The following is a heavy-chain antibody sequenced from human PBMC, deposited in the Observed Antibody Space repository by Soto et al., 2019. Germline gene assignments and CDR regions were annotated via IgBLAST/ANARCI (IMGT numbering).Heavy chain of an antibody. J-gene: IGHJ4*02. V-gene: IGHV3-53*01. CDR1: GFAVSSNY. CDR2: INSDGST. Sequence: PGGSLRLSCAASGFAVSSNYMNWVRQAPGKGLEWVSLINSDGSTYYAASVKGRFTISRDHSKNTLFLQMNNLRAEDTAVYYCARGPHSLSLWSQGTLVTVSS. D-gene: IGHD4-4*01. CDR3: ARGPHSLSL.